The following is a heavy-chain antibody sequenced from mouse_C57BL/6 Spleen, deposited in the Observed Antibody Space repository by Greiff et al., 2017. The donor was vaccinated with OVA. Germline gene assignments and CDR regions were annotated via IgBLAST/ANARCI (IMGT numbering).Heavy chain of an antibody. D-gene: IGHD2-1*01. J-gene: IGHJ2*01. CDR1: GYTFTRYW. V-gene: IGHV1-53*01. CDR2: INPSNGGT. Sequence: VQLQQPGTELVKPGASVKLSCKASGYTFTRYWMHWVKQRPGQGLEWIGNINPSNGGTNYNEKFKSKATLTVDKSSSTAYMQLSSLTSEDSAVYYCARESYYGNYPFDYWGQGTTLTVSS. CDR3: ARESYYGNYPFDY.